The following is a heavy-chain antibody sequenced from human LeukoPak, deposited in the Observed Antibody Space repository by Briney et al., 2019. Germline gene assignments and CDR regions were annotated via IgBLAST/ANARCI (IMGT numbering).Heavy chain of an antibody. CDR3: AKEMYYYYNINAFDI. V-gene: IGHV3-23*01. Sequence: GGSLRLSCAASGFTFSNYGMSWVRQAPGKGLEWVSGVRGSGGSTDYVDSVKGRFTISRDNSKNTLYLQVNSLRAEDTAVYYCAKEMYYYYNINAFDIWGQGTMVTVFS. D-gene: IGHD3-10*01. CDR2: VRGSGGST. CDR1: GFTFSNYG. J-gene: IGHJ3*02.